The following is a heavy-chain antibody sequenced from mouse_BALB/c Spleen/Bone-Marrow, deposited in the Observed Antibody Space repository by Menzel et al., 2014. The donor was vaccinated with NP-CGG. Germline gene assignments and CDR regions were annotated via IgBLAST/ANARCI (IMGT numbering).Heavy chain of an antibody. Sequence: VKLVESGAELVRPGVPVKMSCKASGYTFAYYTAHWVKQRPGQGLEWIGYINPSSGYTNYNQKFKDKATLTTDKSSSTAYMQLRSLTSEDSAVYYCSREVYGSWFTYWGQGTRVTVSA. CDR2: INPSSGYT. D-gene: IGHD2-2*01. V-gene: IGHV1-4*01. J-gene: IGHJ3*01. CDR1: GYTFAYYT. CDR3: SREVYGSWFTY.